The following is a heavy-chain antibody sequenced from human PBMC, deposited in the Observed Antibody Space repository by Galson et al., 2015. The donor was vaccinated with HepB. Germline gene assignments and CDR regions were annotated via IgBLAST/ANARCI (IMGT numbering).Heavy chain of an antibody. V-gene: IGHV3-11*01. D-gene: IGHD2/OR15-2a*01. Sequence: FLRLSCAASGFTFSDYYMSWIRQAPGKGLEWVSYISSSCGTIYYADSMMGRFTISRDNAKNSLYLQMNSLRAEDTAVYYCARGRISGPPCYFDLWGRGTLVTVSS. CDR2: ISSSCGTI. CDR1: GFTFSDYY. J-gene: IGHJ2*01. CDR3: ARGRISGPPCYFDL.